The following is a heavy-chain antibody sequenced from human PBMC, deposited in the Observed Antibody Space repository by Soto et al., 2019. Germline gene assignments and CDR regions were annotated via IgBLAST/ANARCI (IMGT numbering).Heavy chain of an antibody. V-gene: IGHV1-18*01. J-gene: IGHJ5*02. Sequence: ASVKVSCKASGYTFTSYGISWVRQAPGQGLEWLGWISAYNGNTNYAQKLQGRVTMTTDTSTSTAYMELRSLRSDDTAVYYCARDPFYIVVVPAYSPFGFDPWGQGTLVTVSS. CDR1: GYTFTSYG. CDR2: ISAYNGNT. CDR3: ARDPFYIVVVPAYSPFGFDP. D-gene: IGHD2-2*01.